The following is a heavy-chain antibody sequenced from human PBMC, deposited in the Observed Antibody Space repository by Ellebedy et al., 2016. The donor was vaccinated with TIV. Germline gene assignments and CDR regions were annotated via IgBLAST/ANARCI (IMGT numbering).Heavy chain of an antibody. J-gene: IGHJ4*02. D-gene: IGHD3-10*01. CDR2: AFPGGNT. CDR1: GFTVSSNY. V-gene: IGHV3-66*04. Sequence: GESLKISCAASGFTVSSNYISWVRQAPGKGLEWVSVAFPGGNTYYAASVKGRFTISRDNSKNTVYLQMNSLRAEDTAVYYCAKHLFYGSGSYCFDHWGQGTRVTVSS. CDR3: AKHLFYGSGSYCFDH.